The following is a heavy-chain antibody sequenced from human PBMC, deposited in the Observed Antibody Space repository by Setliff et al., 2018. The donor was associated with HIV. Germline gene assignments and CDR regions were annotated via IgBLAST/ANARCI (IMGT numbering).Heavy chain of an antibody. CDR1: GFTFSRYE. V-gene: IGHV3-48*03. J-gene: IGHJ6*03. Sequence: PGGSLRLSCAASGFTFSRYEMNWVRQAPGKGLEWVSYISSSGGTIYYADSVKGRFTISRDNSKSTMYLQVDSLTAEDTAVYYCARDRGLGSSSPGRYYYVDVWGKGTTVTVSS. D-gene: IGHD6-13*01. CDR3: ARDRGLGSSSPGRYYYVDV. CDR2: ISSSGGTI.